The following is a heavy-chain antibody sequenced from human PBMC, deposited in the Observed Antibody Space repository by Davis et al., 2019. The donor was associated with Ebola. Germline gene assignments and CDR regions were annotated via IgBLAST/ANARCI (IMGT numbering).Heavy chain of an antibody. J-gene: IGHJ5*02. CDR2: IYWDDDK. Sequence: SGPTLVTPTQTLTLTCSFSGFSLSTSGVAVAWIRQPPGKPPEWLGFIYWDDDKRYSPSLQSRLTITKDTFKNQVVLTMSAMDPLDTATYYCAHKPSAWGANYFDPWGQGTLVTVSS. CDR1: GFSLSTSGVA. CDR3: AHKPSAWGANYFDP. V-gene: IGHV2-5*02. D-gene: IGHD1-7*01.